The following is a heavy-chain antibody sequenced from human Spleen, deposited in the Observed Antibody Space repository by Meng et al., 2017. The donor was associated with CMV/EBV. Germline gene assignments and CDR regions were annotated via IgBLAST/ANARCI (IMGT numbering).Heavy chain of an antibody. CDR3: ARGDYGDYANEGIDF. D-gene: IGHD4-17*01. CDR1: GFTFSNYW. V-gene: IGHV3-7*01. J-gene: IGHJ4*02. CDR2: IKQDGSEK. Sequence: GESLKISCAASGFTFSNYWMSWVRQAPGKGLEWVANIKQDGSEKYYVDSVKGRFTISRDNANNSLYLQMNSLRAEDTAVYYCARGDYGDYANEGIDFWGQGTLVTVSS.